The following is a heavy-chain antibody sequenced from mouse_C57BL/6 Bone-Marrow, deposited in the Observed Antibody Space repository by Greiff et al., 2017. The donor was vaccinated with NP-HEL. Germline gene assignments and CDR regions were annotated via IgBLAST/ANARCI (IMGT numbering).Heavy chain of an antibody. CDR3: ARRDYYGSSYYYAMDY. Sequence: EVKLVESGPELVKPGASVKISCKASGYSFTDYNMNWVKQSNGKSLEWIGVINPNYGTTSYNQKFKGKATLTVDQSSSTAYMQLNSLTSEDSAVYYCARRDYYGSSYYYAMDYWGQGTSVTVSS. J-gene: IGHJ4*01. CDR1: GYSFTDYN. D-gene: IGHD1-1*01. V-gene: IGHV1-39*01. CDR2: INPNYGTT.